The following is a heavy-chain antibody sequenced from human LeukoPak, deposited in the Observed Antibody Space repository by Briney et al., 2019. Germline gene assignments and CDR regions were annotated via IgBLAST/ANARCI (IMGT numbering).Heavy chain of an antibody. D-gene: IGHD6-6*01. J-gene: IGHJ5*02. CDR1: GYTFTGYY. V-gene: IGHV1-2*02. Sequence: ASVKVSFKASGYTFTGYYMHWVRQAPGQGLEWMGWINPNSGGTNYAQKFQGRVTMTRDTSISTAYMELSRLRSDDTAVYYCARVGEYSSSSGWFDPWGQGTLVTVSS. CDR2: INPNSGGT. CDR3: ARVGEYSSSSGWFDP.